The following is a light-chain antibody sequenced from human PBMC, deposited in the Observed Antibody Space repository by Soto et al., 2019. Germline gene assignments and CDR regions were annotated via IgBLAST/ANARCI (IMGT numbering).Light chain of an antibody. J-gene: IGKJ4*01. CDR2: GAS. CDR3: QHFDDSLT. CDR1: QSVDRTT. Sequence: EIVLTQSPGTLSLSPGERATLSCRASQSVDRTTLAWYQQKPGQAPRLLISGASYRATGIPGRFSGSGSGTDFILTISRLDPEDFAVYYCQHFDDSLTFGGGTRVEIK. V-gene: IGKV3-20*01.